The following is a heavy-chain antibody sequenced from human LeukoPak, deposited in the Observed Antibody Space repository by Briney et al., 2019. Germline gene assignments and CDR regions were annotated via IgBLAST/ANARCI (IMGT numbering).Heavy chain of an antibody. Sequence: ASVKVSCKASGYTFTGYYMHWVRQAPGQGLEWMGWINPNSGGTNYAQKFQGRVTMTRDTSISTAYMELSRLRSDDTAVYYCARVPAVGYYGSGSLNWFVPWGQGTLVTVSS. CDR3: ARVPAVGYYGSGSLNWFVP. J-gene: IGHJ5*02. CDR2: INPNSGGT. CDR1: GYTFTGYY. V-gene: IGHV1-2*02. D-gene: IGHD3-10*01.